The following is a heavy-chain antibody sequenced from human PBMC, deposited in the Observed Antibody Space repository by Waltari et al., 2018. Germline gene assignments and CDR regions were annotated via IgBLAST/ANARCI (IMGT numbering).Heavy chain of an antibody. Sequence: QLQLQESGPGLVKPSETLSLTCTVSGGSISSSSYYWGWIRQSPGKGLEWIGSIYYSGRTYYNPSLKSRVTISVDTSKNQFSLKLSSVTAADTAVYYCARGPSSWYVYWGQGTLVTVSS. V-gene: IGHV4-39*07. D-gene: IGHD6-13*01. J-gene: IGHJ4*02. CDR1: GGSISSSSYY. CDR2: IYYSGRT. CDR3: ARGPSSWYVY.